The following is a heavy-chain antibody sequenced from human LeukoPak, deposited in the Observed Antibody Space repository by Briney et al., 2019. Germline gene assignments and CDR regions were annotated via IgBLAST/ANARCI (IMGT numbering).Heavy chain of an antibody. J-gene: IGHJ4*02. CDR3: ARERHDLWSAYHFDS. Sequence: SETLSLTSDVPGDSTNRYFWSWIRQHPREGLQWMGYIYYSGTTKYNPSLMSRVSMSIATSKDQISLSLNFVTAADTAAYYCARERHDLWSAYHFDSWGLGTLVIVSS. D-gene: IGHD3-3*01. CDR1: GDSTNRYF. V-gene: IGHV4-59*01. CDR2: IYYSGTT.